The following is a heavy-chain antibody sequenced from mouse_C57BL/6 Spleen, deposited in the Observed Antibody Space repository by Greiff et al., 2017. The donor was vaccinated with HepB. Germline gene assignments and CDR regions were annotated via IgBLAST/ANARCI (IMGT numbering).Heavy chain of an antibody. Sequence: QVQLKQPGAELVMPGASVKLSCKASGYTFTSYWMHWVKQRPGQGLEWIGEIDPSDSYTNYNQKFKGKSTLTVDKSSSTAYMQLSSLTSEDSAVYYCASTYSNYEHWYFDVWGTGTTVTVSS. J-gene: IGHJ1*03. CDR3: ASTYSNYEHWYFDV. CDR1: GYTFTSYW. V-gene: IGHV1-69*01. D-gene: IGHD2-5*01. CDR2: IDPSDSYT.